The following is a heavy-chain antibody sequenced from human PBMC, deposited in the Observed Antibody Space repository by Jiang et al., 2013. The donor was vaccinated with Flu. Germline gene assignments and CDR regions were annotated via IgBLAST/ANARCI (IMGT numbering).Heavy chain of an antibody. D-gene: IGHD3-10*01. V-gene: IGHV1-69*01. CDR2: IIPIFGTA. CDR3: ASPAHYGSGSYPYYYYYYMDV. Sequence: SCKASGGTFSSYAISWVRQAPGQGLEWMGGIIPIFGTANYAQKFQGRVTITADESTSTAYMELSSLRSEDTAVYYCASPAHYGSGSYPYYYYYYMDVWGKGTTVTVSS. J-gene: IGHJ6*03. CDR1: GGTFSSYA.